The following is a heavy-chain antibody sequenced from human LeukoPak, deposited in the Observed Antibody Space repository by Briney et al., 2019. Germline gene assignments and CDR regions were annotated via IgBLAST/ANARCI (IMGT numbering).Heavy chain of an antibody. D-gene: IGHD4-17*01. V-gene: IGHV3-21*01. CDR2: IVTGRSYI. CDR3: AREGLYGDYAGH. J-gene: IGHJ4*02. CDR1: GFTFNRYT. Sequence: GGSLRLSCAASGFTFNRYTMNWVRQAPGKGLEWVSSIVTGRSYIFYADSVKGRFTISRDNAKNSLFMQMNSLRAEDTAVYYCAREGLYGDYAGHWGQGTLVTVSS.